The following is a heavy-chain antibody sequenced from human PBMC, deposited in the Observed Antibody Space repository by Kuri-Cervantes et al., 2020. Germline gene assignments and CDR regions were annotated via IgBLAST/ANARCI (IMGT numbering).Heavy chain of an antibody. CDR3: ARNYYYDISGGGDAFDI. CDR1: GYTFIDYY. V-gene: IGHV1-2*02. Sequence: ASVKVSCKASGYTFIDYYIHWVRQAPGQGLEWMGWINPNSGGTIYARKSQGRVAMTRDTPITTVFMELSNLKSDKTAVYFFARNYYYDISGGGDAFDIWGQGTMVTVSS. CDR2: INPNSGGT. D-gene: IGHD3-22*01. J-gene: IGHJ3*02.